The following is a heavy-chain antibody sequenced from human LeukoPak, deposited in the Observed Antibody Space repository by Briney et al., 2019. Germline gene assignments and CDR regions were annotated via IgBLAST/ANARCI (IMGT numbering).Heavy chain of an antibody. CDR1: GFTVSSNY. J-gene: IGHJ4*02. Sequence: GGSLRLSCAASGFTVSSNYMSWVRQAPGKGLEWVSVIYSGGSTYYADSVKGRFTISRDNSKNTLYLQMNSLRAEDTAVYYCARDPHYGGNSGGFYWGQGTLVAVSS. D-gene: IGHD4-23*01. V-gene: IGHV3-66*02. CDR3: ARDPHYGGNSGGFY. CDR2: IYSGGST.